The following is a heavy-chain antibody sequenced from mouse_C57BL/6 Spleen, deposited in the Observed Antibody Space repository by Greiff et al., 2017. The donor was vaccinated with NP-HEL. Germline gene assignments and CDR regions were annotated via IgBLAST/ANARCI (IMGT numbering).Heavy chain of an antibody. D-gene: IGHD4-1*01. CDR3: ARGESGTDY. V-gene: IGHV1-69*01. J-gene: IGHJ2*01. CDR2: IDPSDSYT. Sequence: QVQLQQPGAELVMPGASVKLSCKASGYTFTSYWMHWVKQRPGQGLEWIGEIDPSDSYTNYNQKFKGKSTLTVDKSSSTAYMQLSSLTSEDSAVYYCARGESGTDYWGQGTTLTVSS. CDR1: GYTFTSYW.